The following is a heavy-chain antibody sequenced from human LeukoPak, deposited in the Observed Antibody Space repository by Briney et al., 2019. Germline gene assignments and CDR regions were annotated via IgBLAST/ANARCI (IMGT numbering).Heavy chain of an antibody. CDR3: TRGAGWLIDY. J-gene: IGHJ4*02. D-gene: IGHD3-16*01. CDR2: FYNSGSS. Sequence: SETLSLTCTVSGRSISDYYRGWIRQPPGKGLEWIGYFYNSGSSTYNPSLKSRVTISVDTSKEQFSLKVNSVTAADTAVYYCTRGAGWLIDYWGQGILVTVSS. CDR1: GRSISDYY. V-gene: IGHV4-59*01.